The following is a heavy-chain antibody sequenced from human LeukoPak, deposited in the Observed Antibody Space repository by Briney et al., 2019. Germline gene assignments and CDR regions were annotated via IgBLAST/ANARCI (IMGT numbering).Heavy chain of an antibody. CDR2: ISSSSSYI. D-gene: IGHD6-19*01. V-gene: IGHV3-21*01. CDR1: GFTFSSYN. Sequence: KTGGSLRLSCAASGFTFSSYNMNWVRQAPGKGLEWVSSISSSSSYIYYADSVKGRFTISRDNAKNSLYLQMNSLRDEDTAVYYCARRESSGWYWGYWGQGTLVTVSS. J-gene: IGHJ4*02. CDR3: ARRESSGWYWGY.